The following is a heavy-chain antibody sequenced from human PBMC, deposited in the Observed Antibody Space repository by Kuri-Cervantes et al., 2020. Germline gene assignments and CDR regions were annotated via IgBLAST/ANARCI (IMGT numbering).Heavy chain of an antibody. CDR1: GFTFSSYE. CDR2: ISSSGSTI. V-gene: IGHV3-48*03. CDR3: AKDVGGGSGSYYYFDY. J-gene: IGHJ4*02. Sequence: GESLKISCAASGFTFSSYEMNWVRQAPGKGLEWVSYISSSGSTIYYADSVKGRFTISRDNAKNSLYLQMNSLRAEDTALYYCAKDVGGGSGSYYYFDYWGQGTLVTVSS. D-gene: IGHD3-10*01.